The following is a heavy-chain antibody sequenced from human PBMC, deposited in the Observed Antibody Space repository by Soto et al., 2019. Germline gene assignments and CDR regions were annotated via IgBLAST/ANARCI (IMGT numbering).Heavy chain of an antibody. CDR1: GGTFSSYA. CDR2: IIPIFGTA. CDR3: AREAAYDFWSGYYRGDPMDV. J-gene: IGHJ6*02. V-gene: IGHV1-69*13. Sequence: ASVKVSCKASGGTFSSYAISWVRQAPGQGLEWMGGIIPIFGTANYAQKFQGRVTITADESTSTAYMELSSLRSEDTAVYYCAREAAYDFWSGYYRGDPMDVWGQGTTVTVSS. D-gene: IGHD3-3*01.